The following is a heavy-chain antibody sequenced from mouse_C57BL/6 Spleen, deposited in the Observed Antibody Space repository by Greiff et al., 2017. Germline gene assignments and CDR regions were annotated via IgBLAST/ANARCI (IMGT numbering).Heavy chain of an antibody. J-gene: IGHJ3*01. Sequence: VQLQQSGPGLVAPSQSLSITCTVSGFSLTSYGVDWVRQPPGKGLEWLGVIWGGGSPNYNSALMSRLSISKNTSKSQVFLKMSSLQPDDTALYCCAKSGYGSSSFAYWGQGTLVTVSA. CDR1: GFSLTSYG. CDR2: IWGGGSP. CDR3: AKSGYGSSSFAY. V-gene: IGHV2-9*01. D-gene: IGHD1-1*01.